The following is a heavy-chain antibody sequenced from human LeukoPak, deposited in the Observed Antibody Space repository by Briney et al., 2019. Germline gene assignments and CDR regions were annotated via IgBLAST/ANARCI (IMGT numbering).Heavy chain of an antibody. CDR1: GGTFSSYA. V-gene: IGHV1-69*13. CDR2: IIPIFGTA. J-gene: IGHJ4*02. Sequence: ASVKVSCKASGGTFSSYAISWVRQAPGQGLEWMGGIIPIFGTANYAQKFQGRVTITADESTSTAYMELRSLRSDDTAVYYCARFRNYYGSGSYFDYWGQGTLVTVSS. D-gene: IGHD3-10*01. CDR3: ARFRNYYGSGSYFDY.